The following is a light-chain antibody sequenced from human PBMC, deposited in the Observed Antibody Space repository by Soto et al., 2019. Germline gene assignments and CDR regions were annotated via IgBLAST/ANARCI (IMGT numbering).Light chain of an antibody. CDR1: SSDVGGYNY. Sequence: QSVLTQPASVSGSPGQSITISCTGTSSDVGGYNYVSWYQQHPGRAPKLVIYEVTNRPSGVSNRFSGSKSGNTASLTISGLQAEDEADYYCSSYTSNNNRVFGGGTKLTVL. CDR3: SSYTSNNNRV. CDR2: EVT. V-gene: IGLV2-14*01. J-gene: IGLJ3*02.